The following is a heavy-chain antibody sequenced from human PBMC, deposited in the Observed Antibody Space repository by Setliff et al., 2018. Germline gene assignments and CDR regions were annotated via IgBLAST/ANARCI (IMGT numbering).Heavy chain of an antibody. Sequence: GSLRLSCTTSGFTFGDYAMSWVRQAPGKGLEWVGFTRSKAYGGTTEYAASVKGRFTISRGDSKSIAYLQMNSLKPEDTAVYYCTREASVDFWSGYPYYYYMDVWGKETTVTVSS. CDR2: TRSKAYGGTT. J-gene: IGHJ6*03. D-gene: IGHD3-3*01. CDR1: GFTFGDYA. V-gene: IGHV3-49*04. CDR3: TREASVDFWSGYPYYYYMDV.